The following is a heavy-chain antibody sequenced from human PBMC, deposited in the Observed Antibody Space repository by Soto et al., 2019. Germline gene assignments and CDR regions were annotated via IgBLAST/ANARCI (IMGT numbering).Heavy chain of an antibody. J-gene: IGHJ6*03. D-gene: IGHD6-6*01. CDR3: ARGPSAARQYYYYMDV. Sequence: QVQLVQSGAEVKKPGASVKVSCKASGYTFTGYYMHWVRQAPGQGLEWMGWINPNSGGTNYAQKFQGWVTMTRDTSISTAYMELSRLRSDDTAVYYCARGPSAARQYYYYMDVWGKGTTVTGSS. V-gene: IGHV1-2*04. CDR2: INPNSGGT. CDR1: GYTFTGYY.